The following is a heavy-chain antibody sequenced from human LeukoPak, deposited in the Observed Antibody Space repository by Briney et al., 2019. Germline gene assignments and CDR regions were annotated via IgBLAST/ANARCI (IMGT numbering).Heavy chain of an antibody. CDR3: ASCSTSCYKEGFDY. V-gene: IGHV3-21*01. Sequence: GGSLRLSCAASGFTFSSYSMNWVRQAPGKGLEWVSSISSSSSYIYYADSVKGRFTISRDNAKNSLYLQMNSLRAEDTAVYYCASCSTSCYKEGFDYWGQGTLVTVSS. CDR1: GFTFSSYS. J-gene: IGHJ4*02. CDR2: ISSSSSYI. D-gene: IGHD2-2*02.